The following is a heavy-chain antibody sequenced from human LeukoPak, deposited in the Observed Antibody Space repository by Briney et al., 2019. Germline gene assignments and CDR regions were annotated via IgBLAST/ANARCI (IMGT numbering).Heavy chain of an antibody. D-gene: IGHD3-22*01. CDR1: GLTFSSYS. CDR2: ISSSSSYI. J-gene: IGHJ4*02. V-gene: IGHV3-21*01. CDR3: ARDGGYSSGYYTFDY. Sequence: GGSLRLSCAASGLTFSSYSMNWVRQAPGKGLEWVSSISSSSSYISYADSVKGRFTISRDNAKNSLSLQMSSLRAEDTAVYYCARDGGYSSGYYTFDYWGQGTLVTVSS.